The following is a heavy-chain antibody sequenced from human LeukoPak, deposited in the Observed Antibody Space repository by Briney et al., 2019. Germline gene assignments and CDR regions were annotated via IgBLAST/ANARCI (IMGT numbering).Heavy chain of an antibody. CDR1: GFSFSSYW. CDR3: ARVYGDDAFDI. CDR2: IKQDGSEK. D-gene: IGHD4-17*01. J-gene: IGHJ3*02. V-gene: IGHV3-7*04. Sequence: GGSLRLSCAASGFSFSSYWMSWVRQASGKGLEWVANIKQDGSEKDYVDYVKGRFTISRDNAKNSLYLQMNSLRAEDTAVYYCARVYGDDAFDIWGQGTMVTVSS.